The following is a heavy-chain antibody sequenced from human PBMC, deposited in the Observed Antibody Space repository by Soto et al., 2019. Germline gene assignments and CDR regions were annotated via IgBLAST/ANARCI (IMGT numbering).Heavy chain of an antibody. V-gene: IGHV1-69*06. D-gene: IGHD5-18*01. J-gene: IGHJ6*02. CDR2: IIPIFGTA. Sequence: PVKVSCKASGGTFSSYAISWVRQAPGQGLEWMGGIIPIFGTANYAQKFQGRVTITADKSTSTAYMELSSLRSEDTAVYYCARSSYGYPPSYYYGMDVWGQGTTVTVSS. CDR3: ARSSYGYPPSYYYGMDV. CDR1: GGTFSSYA.